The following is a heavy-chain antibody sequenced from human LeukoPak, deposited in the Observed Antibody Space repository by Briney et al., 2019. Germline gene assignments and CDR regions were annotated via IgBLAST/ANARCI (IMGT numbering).Heavy chain of an antibody. CDR2: IYYSGST. V-gene: IGHV4-31*03. Sequence: SQTLSLTCTVPGGSISSGGYYWSWIRQHPGKGLEWIGYIYYSGSTNYNPSLKSRVTISVDTSENQFSLKLSSVTAADTAVYYCARDHYDSSGYYSFDYWGQGTLVTVSS. D-gene: IGHD3-22*01. J-gene: IGHJ4*02. CDR1: GGSISSGGYY. CDR3: ARDHYDSSGYYSFDY.